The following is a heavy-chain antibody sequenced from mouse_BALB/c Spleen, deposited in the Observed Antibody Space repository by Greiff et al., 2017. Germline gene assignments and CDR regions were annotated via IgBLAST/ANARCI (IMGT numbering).Heavy chain of an antibody. V-gene: IGHV3-2*02. J-gene: IGHJ4*01. CDR3: ARGDYEDAMDY. D-gene: IGHD1-1*01. Sequence: EVQGVESGPGLVKPSQSLSLTCTVTGYSITSDYAWNWIRQFPGNKLEWMGYISYSGSTSYNPSLKSRISITRDTSKNQFFLQLNSVTTEDTATYYCARGDYEDAMDYWGQGTSVTVSS. CDR2: ISYSGST. CDR1: GYSITSDYA.